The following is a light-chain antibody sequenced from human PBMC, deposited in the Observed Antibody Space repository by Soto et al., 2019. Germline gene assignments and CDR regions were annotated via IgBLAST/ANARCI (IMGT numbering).Light chain of an antibody. V-gene: IGKV1-9*01. J-gene: IGKJ4*01. CDR1: QAVPNN. Sequence: DIQLTQSPSFPSASVGDRVTITCRPSQAVPNNMAWYQQKPGEAPKLLIYAASTLHGGVPSRFSGSGSGTDFALTITSLQAEDFATYYCQQLRSYPSTFGGGTKVDIK. CDR2: AAS. CDR3: QQLRSYPST.